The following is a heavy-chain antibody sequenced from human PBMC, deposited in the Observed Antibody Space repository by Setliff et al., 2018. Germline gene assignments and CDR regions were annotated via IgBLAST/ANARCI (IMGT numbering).Heavy chain of an antibody. J-gene: IGHJ4*02. CDR2: INPNSGGT. CDR1: GYTFTGYY. V-gene: IGHV1-2*06. CDR3: ARGDVYSGSYYHFDY. Sequence: ASVKVSCKASGYTFTGYYMHWVRQAPGQGLEWMGRINPNSGGTNYAQKFQGRVTMTWDTSISTAYMELSRLTSEDTAIYYCARGDVYSGSYYHFDYWGQGTLVTVSS. D-gene: IGHD1-26*01.